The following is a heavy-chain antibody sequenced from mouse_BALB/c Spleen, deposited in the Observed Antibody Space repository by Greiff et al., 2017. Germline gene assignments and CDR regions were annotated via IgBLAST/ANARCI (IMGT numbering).Heavy chain of an antibody. CDR1: GFSLTGYG. CDR2: IWGDGST. V-gene: IGHV2-6-7*01. Sequence: VQLQESGPGLVAPSQSLSITCTVSGFSLTGYGVNWVRQPPGKGLEWLGMIWGDGSTDYNSALKSRLSISKDNSKSQVFLKMNSLQTDDTARYYCARGDYSYAMDYWGQGTSVTVSS. D-gene: IGHD2-13*01. CDR3: ARGDYSYAMDY. J-gene: IGHJ4*01.